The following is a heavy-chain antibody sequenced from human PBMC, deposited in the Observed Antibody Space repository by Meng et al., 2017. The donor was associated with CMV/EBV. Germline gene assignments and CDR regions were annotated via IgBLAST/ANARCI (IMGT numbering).Heavy chain of an antibody. Sequence: SSPTLVKPTQTLTLTCTFSGFSLSTSGMRVSWIRQPPGNALEWLARIDWDDDKFYSTSLKTRLTISKDTSKNQVVLTMTNMDPVDTATYYCARINELNLDYWGQGTLVTVSS. CDR3: ARINELNLDY. V-gene: IGHV2-70D*14. CDR2: IDWDDDK. CDR1: GFSLSTSGMR. J-gene: IGHJ4*02. D-gene: IGHD1-1*01.